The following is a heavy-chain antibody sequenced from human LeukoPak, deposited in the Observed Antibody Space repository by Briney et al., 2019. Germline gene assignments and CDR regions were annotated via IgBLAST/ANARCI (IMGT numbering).Heavy chain of an antibody. CDR3: ARVNGSYSDWFDP. Sequence: SETLSFTCTVSGGSISSYYWSWIRQPPGKGLEWIGYIYYSGSTNYNPSLKSRVTISVDTSKNQFSLKLSSVTAADTAVYYCARVNGSYSDWFDPWGQGTLVTVSS. V-gene: IGHV4-59*01. CDR2: IYYSGST. D-gene: IGHD1-26*01. CDR1: GGSISSYY. J-gene: IGHJ5*02.